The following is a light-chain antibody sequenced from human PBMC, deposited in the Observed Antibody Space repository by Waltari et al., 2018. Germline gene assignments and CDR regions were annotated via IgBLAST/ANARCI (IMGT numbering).Light chain of an antibody. V-gene: IGKV2-28*01. CDR2: FAS. Sequence: DILMTQSPVSLSVTPGEPASISCTSSQSLQHRNGYNYLDWYLQKPGLSPQLLIYFASYRASGVPDRFSGSGSVTDFTLRISRVEAEDVGVYYCMQSLQNSVTFGQGTRLE. J-gene: IGKJ5*01. CDR3: MQSLQNSVT. CDR1: QSLQHRNGYNY.